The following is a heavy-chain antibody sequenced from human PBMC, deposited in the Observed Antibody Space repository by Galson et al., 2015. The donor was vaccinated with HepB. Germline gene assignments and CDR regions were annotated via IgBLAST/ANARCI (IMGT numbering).Heavy chain of an antibody. D-gene: IGHD3-9*01. Sequence: PALVKPTQTLTLTCTFSGFSLSTAGVGVGWIRQPPGKALEWLALIYWNDHKRYNPSLQSRLTITKDTSKNQVVLTMTNMEPVDTATYYCAHRLPAIEYYDVLTGYYPNPLFDYWGQGTLVTVSS. CDR2: IYWNDHK. J-gene: IGHJ4*02. CDR1: GFSLSTAGVG. CDR3: AHRLPAIEYYDVLTGYYPNPLFDY. V-gene: IGHV2-5*01.